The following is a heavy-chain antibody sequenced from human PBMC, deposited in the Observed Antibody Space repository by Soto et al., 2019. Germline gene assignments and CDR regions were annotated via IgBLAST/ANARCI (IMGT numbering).Heavy chain of an antibody. CDR3: ASTSRNDFWSGYYGWFDP. V-gene: IGHV1-18*03. CDR1: VYTFNSYG. J-gene: IGHJ5*02. D-gene: IGHD3-3*01. CDR2: ISAYNGNT. Sequence: ASVTVSCKASVYTFNSYGISWVRPDPGQGLEWMGWISAYNGNTNYAQKLQGRVTMTTDTSTSTAYMELRSLRSDDMAVYYCASTSRNDFWSGYYGWFDPWGQGTLVTVSS.